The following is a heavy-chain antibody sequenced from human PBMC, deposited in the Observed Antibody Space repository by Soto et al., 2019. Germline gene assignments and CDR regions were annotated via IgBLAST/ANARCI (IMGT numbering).Heavy chain of an antibody. CDR2: ISYDGSNK. J-gene: IGHJ6*02. CDR1: GFTFSSYA. Sequence: QVQLVESGGGVVQPGRSLRLSCAASGFTFSSYALHWVRQAPGKGLEWVAVISYDGSNKYYADSVKGRFTISRDNSKNTQYLHRNSLRAEDTAVYYCERASYYDIVPGSAPGRPLTYGRDVWGQGTTVTVSS. CDR3: ERASYYDIVPGSAPGRPLTYGRDV. V-gene: IGHV3-30-3*01. D-gene: IGHD3-9*01.